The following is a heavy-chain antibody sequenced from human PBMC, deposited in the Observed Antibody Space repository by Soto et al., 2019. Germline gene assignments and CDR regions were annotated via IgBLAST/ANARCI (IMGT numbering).Heavy chain of an antibody. Sequence: VQLLESGGGLVQPGGSLRLSCAASGFTFSSYAMSWVRQAPGKGLEWVSTITGSGDTTYYADSVKGRFTISRDNSENTLYLQMNSLRAEDTAVYYCAKKKGSDRTAFDYWGQGTLVTVSS. CDR2: ITGSGDTT. V-gene: IGHV3-23*01. D-gene: IGHD3-10*01. CDR1: GFTFSSYA. CDR3: AKKKGSDRTAFDY. J-gene: IGHJ4*02.